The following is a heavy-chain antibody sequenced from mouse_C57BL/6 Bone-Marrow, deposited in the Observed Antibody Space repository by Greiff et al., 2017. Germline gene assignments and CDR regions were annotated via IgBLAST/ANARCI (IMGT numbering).Heavy chain of an antibody. D-gene: IGHD3-1*01. Sequence: VKLQQPGAELVRPGTSVKLSCKASGYTFTSYWMHWVKQRPGQGLEWIGVIDPSDSYTNYNQKFKGKATLTVDTSSSTAYMQLSSLTSEDSAVYYCARILGYAMDYWGQGTSVTVSS. CDR2: IDPSDSYT. CDR3: ARILGYAMDY. CDR1: GYTFTSYW. J-gene: IGHJ4*01. V-gene: IGHV1-59*01.